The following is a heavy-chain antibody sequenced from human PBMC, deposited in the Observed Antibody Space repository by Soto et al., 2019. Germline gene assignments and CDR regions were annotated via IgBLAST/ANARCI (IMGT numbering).Heavy chain of an antibody. Sequence: AAVKVSCKASGYKFTTYFIHWVRQAPGQGLERMGMIHPSGDTGYAQKFRGRVTMTIDTSTTTAYMELRNLTSEDTAVYFSVRGYCSTSPCSGDFQFWGQGTPVTLS. CDR3: VRGYCSTSPCSGDFQF. CDR1: GYKFTTYF. CDR2: IHPSGDT. V-gene: IGHV1-46*01. J-gene: IGHJ1*01. D-gene: IGHD2-15*01.